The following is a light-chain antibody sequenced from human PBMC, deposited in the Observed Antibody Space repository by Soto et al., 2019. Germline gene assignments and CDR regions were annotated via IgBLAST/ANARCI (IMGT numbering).Light chain of an antibody. J-gene: IGLJ1*01. Sequence: SAPTQPAPLSGSPGQSITLPRPGTNSDVGGYNYVSWYQQHPGKAPKLMISDVSNRPSGISNRFSGSKSGNTASLTISGLQTEDEADYYCSSYTSGSTPVFGTGTKVTVL. CDR1: NSDVGGYNY. CDR3: SSYTSGSTPV. CDR2: DVS. V-gene: IGLV2-14*01.